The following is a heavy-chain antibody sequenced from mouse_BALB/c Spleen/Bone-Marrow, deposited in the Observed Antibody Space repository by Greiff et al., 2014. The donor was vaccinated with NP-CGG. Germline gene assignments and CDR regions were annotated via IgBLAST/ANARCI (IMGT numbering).Heavy chain of an antibody. CDR3: AAYYYGSSYGFAY. Sequence: VQLQQSGAELVKPGASVKLSCTASGFNIKDTYMHWVKQRPEQCLEWIGRIDPANGNTKYDPKFQGKATITADTSSNTAYPQLSSLTSEDTAVYYCAAYYYGSSYGFAYWGQGTLVTVSA. J-gene: IGHJ3*01. D-gene: IGHD1-1*01. CDR1: GFNIKDTY. V-gene: IGHV14-3*02. CDR2: IDPANGNT.